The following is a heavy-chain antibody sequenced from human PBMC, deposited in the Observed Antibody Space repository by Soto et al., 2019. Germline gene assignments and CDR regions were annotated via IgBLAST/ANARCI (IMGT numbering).Heavy chain of an antibody. Sequence: GGSLRLSCIASGFTFSGYAMSWVRQAPGRGLEWVSSITSSSDYIHYADSVKGRFTIPRDNAKRSLYLQLDRLRADDTATYYCTRDEHLYAPGTGFAPWGQGT. V-gene: IGHV3-21*01. CDR3: TRDEHLYAPGTGFAP. J-gene: IGHJ5*02. CDR1: GFTFSGYA. D-gene: IGHD2-2*01. CDR2: ITSSSDYI.